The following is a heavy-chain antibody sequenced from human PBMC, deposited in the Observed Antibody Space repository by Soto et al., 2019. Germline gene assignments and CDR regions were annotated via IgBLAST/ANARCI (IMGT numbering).Heavy chain of an antibody. J-gene: IGHJ4*02. Sequence: EVQLVESGGGLVQPGGSLRLSCAASGFTFSSYWMHWVRQAPGKGLVWVSRISSDGSSTTYADSVKGRFTISRDSAKNTLYLQMNSLRAEDTAVYYCARVWGNSYTYTLGYWGQGTLVTVSS. CDR3: ARVWGNSYTYTLGY. V-gene: IGHV3-74*01. CDR2: ISSDGSST. D-gene: IGHD3-16*01. CDR1: GFTFSSYW.